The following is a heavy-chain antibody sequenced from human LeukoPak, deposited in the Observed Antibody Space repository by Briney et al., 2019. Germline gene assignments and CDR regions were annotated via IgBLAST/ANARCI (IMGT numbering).Heavy chain of an antibody. CDR1: EFSVGNNY. V-gene: IGHV3-66*01. CDR2: IYSGGST. J-gene: IGHJ5*02. CDR3: ARGRGLAPAHRLYIVVVPGLWFDP. Sequence: GGSLRLSCAASEFSVGNNYMTWVRQAPGKGLEWVSLIYSGGSTYYADSVKGRFTISRDNSKNTLYLQMNSLRAEDTAVYYCARGRGLAPAHRLYIVVVPGLWFDPWGQGTLVTVSS. D-gene: IGHD2-2*01.